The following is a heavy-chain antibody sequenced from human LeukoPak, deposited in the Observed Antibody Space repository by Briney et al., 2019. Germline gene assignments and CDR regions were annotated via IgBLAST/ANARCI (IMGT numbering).Heavy chain of an antibody. D-gene: IGHD2-2*01. Sequence: SVKVSCKAPGGTFSSYAISWVRQAPGQGLEWMGGIIPIFGTANYAQKFQGRVTITADESTSTAYMELSSLRSEDTAVYYCARNAVPDRPFSGMDVWGKGTTVTVSS. J-gene: IGHJ6*04. CDR2: IIPIFGTA. CDR3: ARNAVPDRPFSGMDV. V-gene: IGHV1-69*13. CDR1: GGTFSSYA.